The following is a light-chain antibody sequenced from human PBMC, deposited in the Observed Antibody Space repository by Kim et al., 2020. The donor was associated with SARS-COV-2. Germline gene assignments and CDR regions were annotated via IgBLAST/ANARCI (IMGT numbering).Light chain of an antibody. J-gene: IGKJ5*01. Sequence: SPGERATLSCRASQSVSTDLACYQLKSGPAPRLLTYGASTRATGIPARLSVSGSGTEFTLTISGLQSEDLAVYYCQQYKNWPPITFGQGTRLEIK. CDR3: QQYKNWPPIT. CDR2: GAS. CDR1: QSVSTD. V-gene: IGKV3D-15*01.